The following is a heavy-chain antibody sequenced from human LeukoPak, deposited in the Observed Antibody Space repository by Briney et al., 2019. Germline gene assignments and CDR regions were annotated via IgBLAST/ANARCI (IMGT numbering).Heavy chain of an antibody. V-gene: IGHV3-21*01. D-gene: IGHD2-21*02. J-gene: IGHJ3*02. CDR2: ISSSSSYI. Sequence: PGGSLRLSCAASGFTFSSYSMNWVRQAPGKGLEWVSSISSSSSYIYYADSVKGRFTISRDNAKNSLYLQMNSLRAEDTAVYYCARDFGHIVVVTPDDAFDIWGQGTMVTVSS. CDR1: GFTFSSYS. CDR3: ARDFGHIVVVTPDDAFDI.